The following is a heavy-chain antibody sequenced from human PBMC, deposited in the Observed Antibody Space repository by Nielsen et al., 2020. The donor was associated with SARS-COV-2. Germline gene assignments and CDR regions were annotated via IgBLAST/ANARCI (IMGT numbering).Heavy chain of an antibody. V-gene: IGHV1-69*06. Sequence: WVRQAPGQGLEWLGGIIIVFDAAIYAQKFQGRVTMTEDTSTDTAYMELSSLRSEDTAVYYCARVLGITFGGVISGPFDYWGQGTLVTVSS. D-gene: IGHD3-16*02. CDR3: ARVLGITFGGVISGPFDY. CDR2: IIIVFDAA. J-gene: IGHJ4*02.